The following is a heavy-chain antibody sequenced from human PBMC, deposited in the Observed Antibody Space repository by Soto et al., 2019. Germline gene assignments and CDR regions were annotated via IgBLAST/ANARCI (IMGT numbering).Heavy chain of an antibody. Sequence: QVQLVQSGAEVKKPGASVKVSCKASGYTFTSYGISWVRQAPGQGLEWMGWISAYNGNTNYAQKLQGRVTXXTXTXXSTAYMELRSLRSDDTAVYYCARVKGSGYHNWFDPWGQGTLVTVSS. CDR1: GYTFTSYG. D-gene: IGHD3-22*01. CDR3: ARVKGSGYHNWFDP. CDR2: ISAYNGNT. V-gene: IGHV1-18*01. J-gene: IGHJ5*02.